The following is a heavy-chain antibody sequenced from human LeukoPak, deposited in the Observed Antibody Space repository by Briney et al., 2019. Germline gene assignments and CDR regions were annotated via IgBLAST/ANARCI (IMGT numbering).Heavy chain of an antibody. CDR2: INSDGSYT. CDR3: ATELRESGPSSRNAFDI. D-gene: IGHD3-3*01. J-gene: IGHJ3*02. Sequence: AGGSLRLSCTASGFTFSTYWMHWVRQAPGKGLVWVSLINSDGSYTDFADSVKGRFTISRDNAQSTLYLQMNSLRVEDTAVYYCATELRESGPSSRNAFDIWGPGTVVSVSS. CDR1: GFTFSTYW. V-gene: IGHV3-74*01.